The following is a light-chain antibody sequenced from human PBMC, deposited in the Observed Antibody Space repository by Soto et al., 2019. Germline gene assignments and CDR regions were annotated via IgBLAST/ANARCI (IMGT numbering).Light chain of an antibody. CDR1: QSISSW. CDR2: DAS. J-gene: IGKJ2*01. V-gene: IGKV1-5*01. CDR3: QQYNSYPYT. Sequence: DIQMTQSPSTPSASVGDRVTITCRVSQSISSWLAWYQQKPGKAPKLLIYDASSLESGVPSRFSGSGSGTEFTLTISSLQPDDFATYYCQQYNSYPYTFGQGTKLEIK.